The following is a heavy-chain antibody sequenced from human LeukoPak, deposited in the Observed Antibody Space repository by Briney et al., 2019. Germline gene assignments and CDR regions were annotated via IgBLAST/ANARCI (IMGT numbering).Heavy chain of an antibody. V-gene: IGHV3-21*01. CDR1: EFTFSSYS. Sequence: GGSLRLSCAASEFTFSSYSMNWVRQAPGKGLEWVSSISSSGSYIYYADPVKGRFTISRDNAKNSLYLQMSSLRAEDTAVYYCAREVGVVPGANHYYYYGMDVWGQGTTVTVSS. CDR3: AREVGVVPGANHYYYYGMDV. J-gene: IGHJ6*02. D-gene: IGHD4/OR15-4a*01. CDR2: ISSSGSYI.